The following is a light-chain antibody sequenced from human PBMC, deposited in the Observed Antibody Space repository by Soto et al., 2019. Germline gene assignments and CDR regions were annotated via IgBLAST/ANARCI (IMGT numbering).Light chain of an antibody. CDR3: QSYDRSLSGYV. CDR1: SSDVGGYDY. V-gene: IGLV2-8*01. J-gene: IGLJ1*01. CDR2: EVT. Sequence: QAVVTQPPSASGSPGQSVTISCTGTSSDVGGYDYVSWYQQHPGKAPKLMIYEVTKRPSGVPDHFSGSKSGNTASLTVSGLQAEDEADYYCQSYDRSLSGYVLGTGTKVTVL.